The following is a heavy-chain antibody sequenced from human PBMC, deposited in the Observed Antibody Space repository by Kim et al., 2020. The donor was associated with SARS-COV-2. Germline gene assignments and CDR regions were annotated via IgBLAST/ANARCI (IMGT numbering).Heavy chain of an antibody. V-gene: IGHV4-34*01. J-gene: IGHJ6*02. D-gene: IGHD2-2*02. Sequence: SETLSLTCAVYGGSFSGYYWSWIRQPPGKGLEWIGEINHSGSTNYNPSLKSRVTISVDTSKNQFSLKLSSVTAADTAVYYCASVVVPAAIDPTSIYYYYYYGMDVWAQGTTVTVSS. CDR3: ASVVVPAAIDPTSIYYYYYYGMDV. CDR1: GGSFSGYY. CDR2: INHSGST.